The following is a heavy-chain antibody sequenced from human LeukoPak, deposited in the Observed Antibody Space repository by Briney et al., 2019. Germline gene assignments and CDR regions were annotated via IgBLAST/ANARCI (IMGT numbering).Heavy chain of an antibody. J-gene: IGHJ4*02. Sequence: PGGSLRLSCAASGFTFSHYWMYWVRQAPGKGLEWVSRISDSGAATYYADSVKGRFTISRDNSKNTLYLHMNSLRADDTAVYYCAKVDIPMGRLINSWGQGTLVSVSS. CDR1: GFTFSHYW. D-gene: IGHD5-18*01. V-gene: IGHV3-23*01. CDR2: ISDSGAAT. CDR3: AKVDIPMGRLINS.